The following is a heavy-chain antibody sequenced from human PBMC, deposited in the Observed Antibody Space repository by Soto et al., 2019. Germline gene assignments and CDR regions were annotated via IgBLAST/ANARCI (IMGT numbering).Heavy chain of an antibody. CDR2: IYYSGST. CDR1: ACIISRNRYY. Sequence: ALRLTYTVSACIISRNRYYWGWILQPPGKGLEWIGSIYYSGSTYYNPSLKSRVTISVDTSKNQFSLKLSSVTAADSAVYYCARSLTTVLPMHVWGQGTSIT. J-gene: IGHJ6*02. CDR3: ARSLTTVLPMHV. D-gene: IGHD4-17*01. V-gene: IGHV4-39*01.